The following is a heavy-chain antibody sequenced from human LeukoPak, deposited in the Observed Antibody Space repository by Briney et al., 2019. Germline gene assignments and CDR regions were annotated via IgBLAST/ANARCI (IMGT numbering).Heavy chain of an antibody. CDR3: AKGGYSSSWYGDY. J-gene: IGHJ4*02. CDR1: GFTFSSYA. V-gene: IGHV3-33*06. Sequence: GGSLRLSCAASGFTFSSYAMHWVRQAPGKGLEWVAIIWYDGSNKYYADSVKGRFTISRDNSESTLYLQMNSLRAEDTAVYYCAKGGYSSSWYGDYWGQGTLVTVSS. D-gene: IGHD6-13*01. CDR2: IWYDGSNK.